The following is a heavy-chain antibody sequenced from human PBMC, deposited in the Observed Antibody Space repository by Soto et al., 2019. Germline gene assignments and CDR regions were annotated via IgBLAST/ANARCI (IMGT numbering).Heavy chain of an antibody. CDR3: ANNKLEQWLVLGAFDI. V-gene: IGHV3-23*01. CDR2: ISGSGGTT. D-gene: IGHD6-19*01. J-gene: IGHJ3*02. CDR1: GFTFSNYA. Sequence: EVQLLESGGGLVLPGGSLRLSCAASGFTFSNYAMSWVRQAPGKGLEWVAMISGSGGTTYYADSVKGRFTISRDNSKNTLYLQMNSLRAEDTAVYYCANNKLEQWLVLGAFDIWGQGTMVTVSS.